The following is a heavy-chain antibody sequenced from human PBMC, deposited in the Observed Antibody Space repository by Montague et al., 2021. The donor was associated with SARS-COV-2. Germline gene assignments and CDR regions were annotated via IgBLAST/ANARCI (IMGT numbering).Heavy chain of an antibody. CDR1: GFSLSTSGMC. CDR3: ARVRGNTIFGVVIISAFDX. D-gene: IGHD3-3*01. CDR2: IYYSGST. J-gene: IGHJ3*02. Sequence: LVKPTQTLTLTCTFSGFSLSTSGMCVSWIRQPPGKGLEWIGYIYYSGSTNYNPSLKSRVTISVDTSKNQFSLKLSSVTAADTAVYYCARVRGNTIFGVVIISAFDXWGQGTMVTVSS. V-gene: IGHV4-61*08.